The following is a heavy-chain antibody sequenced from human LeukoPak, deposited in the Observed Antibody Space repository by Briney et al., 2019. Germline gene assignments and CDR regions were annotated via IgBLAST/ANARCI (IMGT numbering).Heavy chain of an antibody. J-gene: IGHJ4*02. Sequence: GGSPRLSCAASGFTFSSYAMSWVRQAPGKGLEYVSGVSGSGGSTYYADSVKGRFTISRDNSKNTLYLQMNSLRAEDTAVYYCAKGVGATDYWGQGTLVTVSS. CDR1: GFTFSSYA. CDR2: VSGSGGST. CDR3: AKGVGATDY. D-gene: IGHD1-26*01. V-gene: IGHV3-23*01.